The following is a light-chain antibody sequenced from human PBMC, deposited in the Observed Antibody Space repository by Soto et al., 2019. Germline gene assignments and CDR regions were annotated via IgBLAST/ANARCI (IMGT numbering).Light chain of an antibody. CDR1: SSDVGSYNH. Sequence: QSALTQPASMSGSPGQSITISCTGTSSDVGSYNHVSWYQQHPGKAPKLMIYEGSKRPSGVSNRFSGSKSGNTASLTISGLQAEDEADYYCCSYAGSSTFVFGTGTKAPS. V-gene: IGLV2-23*03. CDR2: EGS. J-gene: IGLJ1*01. CDR3: CSYAGSSTFV.